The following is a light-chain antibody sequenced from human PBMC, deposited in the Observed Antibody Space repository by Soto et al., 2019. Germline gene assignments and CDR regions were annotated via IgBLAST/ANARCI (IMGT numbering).Light chain of an antibody. CDR1: SSDVGGYNY. CDR2: DVS. J-gene: IGLJ3*02. V-gene: IGLV2-14*03. Sequence: QSALTQPASVSGSPGQSIAISCTGTSSDVGGYNYVSWYQQHPGKAPKLMIYDVSNRPSGVSDRFSGSKSGNTASLTISGLQAEDEAGYYCSSYTSSSPWVFGGGTKPTVL. CDR3: SSYTSSSPWV.